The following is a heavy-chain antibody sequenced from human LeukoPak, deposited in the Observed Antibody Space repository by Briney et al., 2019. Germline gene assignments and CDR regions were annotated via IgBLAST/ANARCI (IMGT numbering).Heavy chain of an antibody. CDR3: AKQLGYCSDGSCYFPY. D-gene: IGHD2-15*01. Sequence: GGSLRLSCEASGFTFNNYLIHWVRQAPGKGLEWVALISSDGGKKYYADSVKGRFTISRDNSKSTLCLQMNSLRAEDTAVYYCAKQLGYCSDGSCYFPYWGQGTLVTVSS. CDR1: GFTFNNYL. CDR2: ISSDGGKK. V-gene: IGHV3-30-3*02. J-gene: IGHJ4*02.